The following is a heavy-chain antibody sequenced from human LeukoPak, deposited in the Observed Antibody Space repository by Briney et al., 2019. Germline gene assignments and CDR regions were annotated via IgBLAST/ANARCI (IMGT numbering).Heavy chain of an antibody. J-gene: IGHJ4*02. CDR3: ARDPWSPSPTVFGVVPDY. Sequence: GRSLRLSCAASGFTFSSYAMHWVRQAPGKGLEWLTVISFDGSNEHYADSVKGRFTISRDNSKNTLYLQMNSVGREDTALYYCARDPWSPSPTVFGVVPDYWGQGTLVTVSS. D-gene: IGHD3-3*01. CDR1: GFTFSSYA. V-gene: IGHV3-30*04. CDR2: ISFDGSNE.